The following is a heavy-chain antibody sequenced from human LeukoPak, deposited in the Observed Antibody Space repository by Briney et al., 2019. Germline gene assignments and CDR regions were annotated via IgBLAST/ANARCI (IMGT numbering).Heavy chain of an antibody. J-gene: IGHJ4*02. CDR3: AKEYYYASGSYYDY. V-gene: IGHV3-30*18. CDR2: IASDGNKK. CDR1: GFIFSTYG. D-gene: IGHD3-10*01. Sequence: PGGSLRLSCAGSGFIFSTYGIHWVRQAPGKGLEWVPVIASDGNKKYYAESVKGRFTISRDNSKNLVYLQVDSLRAEDTAVYYCAKEYYYASGSYYDYWGQGTLVTVSS.